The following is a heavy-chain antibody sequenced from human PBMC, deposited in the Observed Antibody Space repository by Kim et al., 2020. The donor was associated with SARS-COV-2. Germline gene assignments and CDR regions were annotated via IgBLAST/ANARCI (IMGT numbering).Heavy chain of an antibody. D-gene: IGHD4-4*01. V-gene: IGHV3-7*01. CDR1: GFAFSSYF. J-gene: IGHJ4*02. CDR3: ERDHYTAGHLVFDH. CDR2: IKRDATEK. Sequence: GGSLRLSCVGSGFAFSSYFMSWARQAPGKGLEWVATIKRDATEKYYVYSVKGRFTISRDNAKNTLYLQMNSLGAEDTAVYYCERDHYTAGHLVFDHWGQG.